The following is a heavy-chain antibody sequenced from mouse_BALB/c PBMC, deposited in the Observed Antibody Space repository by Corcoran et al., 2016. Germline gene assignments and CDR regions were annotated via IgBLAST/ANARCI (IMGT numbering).Heavy chain of an antibody. CDR3: AHRRDYESGYGAFEI. Sequence: QITLKESGPTLVKPTQTLTLTCTFSGFSLTTSGVGVGWIRQPPGKALEWLALIYWDDDKRYSPSLNNRLTVTKDTSKNQVVLTMTSVDPVDTATYDCAHRRDYESGYGAFEIWGQWTMVTVSS. D-gene: IGHD1-3*01. CDR1: GFSLTTSGVG. J-gene: IGHJ3*01. V-gene: IGHV8-12*01. CDR2: IYWDDDK.